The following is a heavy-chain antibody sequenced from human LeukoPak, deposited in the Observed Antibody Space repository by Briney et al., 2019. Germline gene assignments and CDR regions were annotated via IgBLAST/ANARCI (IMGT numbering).Heavy chain of an antibody. CDR1: GFSFTNA. Sequence: GGSLRLSCAASGFSFTNAMSWVRQAPGKGLEWVSGISGSGDSTYYADSVKGRFTISRDNSKNTLYLQMNSLRAEDTAVYYCAKDRGYGDYFAAFDYWGQGTLVTVSS. D-gene: IGHD4-17*01. CDR3: AKDRGYGDYFAAFDY. V-gene: IGHV3-23*01. J-gene: IGHJ4*02. CDR2: ISGSGDST.